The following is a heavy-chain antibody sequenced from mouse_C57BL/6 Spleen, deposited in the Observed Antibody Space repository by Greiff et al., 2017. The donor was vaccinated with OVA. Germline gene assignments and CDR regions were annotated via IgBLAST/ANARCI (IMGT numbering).Heavy chain of an antibody. D-gene: IGHD2-5*01. CDR1: GFNIKDYY. CDR2: IDPEDGET. Sequence: VQLQQSGAELVKPGASVKLSCTASGFNIKDYYMHWVKQRTEQGLEWIGRIDPEDGETKYAPKFQGKATITADTSSNTAYLQLSILTAEDTAVYCGARSRSNWYDYAMDYWGQGTSVTVSS. J-gene: IGHJ4*01. V-gene: IGHV14-2*01. CDR3: ARSRSNWYDYAMDY.